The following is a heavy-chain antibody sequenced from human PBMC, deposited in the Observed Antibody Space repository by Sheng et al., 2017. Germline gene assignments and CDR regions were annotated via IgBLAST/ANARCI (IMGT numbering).Heavy chain of an antibody. CDR1: GYTFTSYA. CDR2: INAGNGNT. D-gene: IGHD2-2*03. Sequence: QVQLVQSGAEVKKPGASVKVSCKASGYTFTSYAMHWVRQAPGQRLEWMGWINAGNGNTKYSQKFQGRVTITRDTSASTAYMELSSLRSEDTAVYYCASGGYCSSTSCTTLDYWGQGTLVTVSS. CDR3: ASGGYCSSTSCTTLDY. V-gene: IGHV1-3*01. J-gene: IGHJ4*02.